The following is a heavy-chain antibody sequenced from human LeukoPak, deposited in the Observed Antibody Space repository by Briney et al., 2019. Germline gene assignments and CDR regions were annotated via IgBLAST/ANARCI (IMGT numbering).Heavy chain of an antibody. V-gene: IGHV3-23*01. J-gene: IGHJ4*02. D-gene: IGHD3-22*01. CDR2: ISGSGDTT. CDR3: AKTNYYDSSGYYYTPRCFDY. Sequence: GGSLRLSCAAAGFTFSSYAMSWVRQATGKGLEWVSAISGSGDTTYYADSVKGRFTISSDTSKNTLYLQTNSLRAEDTAVYYCAKTNYYDSSGYYYTPRCFDYWGQGTLVTVSS. CDR1: GFTFSSYA.